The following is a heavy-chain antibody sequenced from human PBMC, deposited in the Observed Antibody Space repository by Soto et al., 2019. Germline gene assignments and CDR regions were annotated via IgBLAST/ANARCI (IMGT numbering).Heavy chain of an antibody. J-gene: IGHJ4*02. CDR1: GGSISSGDYY. CDR2: IYYSGST. CDR3: ASGVGYNCGLAY. Sequence: QVQLQESGPGLVKPSQTLSLTCTVSGGSISSGDYYWSWIRQPPGKGLEWLGYIYYSGSTYYNPSLRSRVTISVDTSKNQFSLKLSSVTAAETAVYYCASGVGYNCGLAYWGQGTLVTVSS. D-gene: IGHD5-12*01. V-gene: IGHV4-30-4*01.